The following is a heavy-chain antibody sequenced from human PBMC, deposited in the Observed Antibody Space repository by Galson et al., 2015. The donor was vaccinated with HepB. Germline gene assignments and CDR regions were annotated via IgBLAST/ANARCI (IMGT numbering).Heavy chain of an antibody. CDR1: GGSFSGYY. Sequence: SETLSLTCAVYGGSFSGYYWSWIRQPPGKGLEWIGEINHSGSTNYNPSLKSRVTISVDTSKNQFSLKLSSVTAADTAVYYCASSRPRDYYGMDVWGQGTTVTVSS. J-gene: IGHJ6*02. CDR2: INHSGST. V-gene: IGHV4-34*01. CDR3: ASSRPRDYYGMDV.